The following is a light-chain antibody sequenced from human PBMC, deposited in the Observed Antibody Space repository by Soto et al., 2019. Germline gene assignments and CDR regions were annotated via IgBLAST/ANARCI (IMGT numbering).Light chain of an antibody. J-gene: IGLJ2*01. CDR3: QSYDSSLSAHVV. V-gene: IGLV1-40*01. Sequence: QSVLTQPPSVSGAPGQRVNISCTGSSSNNGAGYDVHWYQQLPGTAPKLLIYGNSNRPSGVPDRFSGSKSGTSASLAITGLQAEDEADYYCQSYDSSLSAHVVFGGGTKLTVL. CDR2: GNS. CDR1: SSNNGAGYD.